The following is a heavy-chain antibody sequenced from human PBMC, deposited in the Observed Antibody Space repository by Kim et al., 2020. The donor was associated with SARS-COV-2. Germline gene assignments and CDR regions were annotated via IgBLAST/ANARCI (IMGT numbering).Heavy chain of an antibody. D-gene: IGHD2-2*01. J-gene: IGHJ5*02. Sequence: ETYYVEPVKGRFTISRDNAKNSLYLQMNSLRAEDTAVYYCARISSTAFDPWGQGTLVTVSS. CDR3: ARISSTAFDP. V-gene: IGHV3-7*03. CDR2: ET.